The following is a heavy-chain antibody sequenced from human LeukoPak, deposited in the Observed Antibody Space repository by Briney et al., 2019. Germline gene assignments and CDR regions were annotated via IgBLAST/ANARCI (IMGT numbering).Heavy chain of an antibody. D-gene: IGHD2-15*01. V-gene: IGHV3-7*01. CDR1: GFTFSSSW. CDR3: ARPGLYCSGGSCYPFES. CDR2: IKQDGSEK. J-gene: IGHJ4*02. Sequence: GGSLRLSCAASGFTFSSSWMTWVRQAPGKGLEWVANIKQDGSEKYYVDSVKGRFTVSRDNAKNSLYLQMNSLRVEDTAVYYCARPGLYCSGGSCYPFESWGQGTLATVSS.